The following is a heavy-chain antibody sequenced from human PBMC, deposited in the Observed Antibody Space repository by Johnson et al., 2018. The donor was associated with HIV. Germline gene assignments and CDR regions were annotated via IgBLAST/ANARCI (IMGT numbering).Heavy chain of an antibody. J-gene: IGHJ3*02. CDR3: AKPEGAQFLGSYGAFDI. CDR1: GIIFSDYY. D-gene: IGHD5-18*01. V-gene: IGHV3-11*04. CDR2: ISSSGSTI. Sequence: QVQLVESGGGLVKPGGSLRLSCAASGIIFSDYYMNWIRQAPGKGLEWVSYISSSGSTIYYADSVKGRFTISRDIAKNSLYLQMNSLRAEDTAVYYCAKPEGAQFLGSYGAFDIWGQGTMVTVSS.